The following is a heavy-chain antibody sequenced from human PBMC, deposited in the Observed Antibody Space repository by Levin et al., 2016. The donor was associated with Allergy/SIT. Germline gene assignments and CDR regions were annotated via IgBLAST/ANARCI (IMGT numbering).Heavy chain of an antibody. CDR2: ISAYNGNT. Sequence: WVRQAPGQGLEWMGWISAYNGNTNYAQKLQGRVTMTTDTSTSTAYMELRSLRSDDTAVYYCARERLDAFDIWGQGTMVTVSS. J-gene: IGHJ3*02. CDR3: ARERLDAFDI. V-gene: IGHV1-18*01.